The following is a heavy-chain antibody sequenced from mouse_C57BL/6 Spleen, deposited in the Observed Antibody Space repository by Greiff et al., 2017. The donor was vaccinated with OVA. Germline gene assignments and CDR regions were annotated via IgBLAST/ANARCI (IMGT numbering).Heavy chain of an antibody. V-gene: IGHV1-64*01. CDR2: IHPNSGST. J-gene: IGHJ3*01. D-gene: IGHD1-1*01. CDR3: ARSYYGSDTFAY. CDR1: GYTFTSSW. Sequence: VQLQQPGAELVKPGASVKLSCKASGYTFTSSWMHWVKQRPGQGLEWIGMIHPNSGSTNYNEKFKSKATLTVDKSSSTAYMQLSSLTSEDSAVYYCARSYYGSDTFAYWGQGTLVTVSA.